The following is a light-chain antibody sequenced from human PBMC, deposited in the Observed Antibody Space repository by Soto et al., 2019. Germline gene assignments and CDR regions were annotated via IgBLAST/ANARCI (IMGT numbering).Light chain of an antibody. CDR1: NIGSKS. Sequence: SYELTQPPSVSVAPGQTARITCGGNNIGSKSVHWYQQKPGQAPVLVVYDDCDRPSGIPERFSGSNSGNTATLTISRVEAGDGADYYCQVWDSSSDHYVFATGTKVTVL. CDR3: QVWDSSSDHYV. V-gene: IGLV3-21*02. CDR2: DDC. J-gene: IGLJ1*01.